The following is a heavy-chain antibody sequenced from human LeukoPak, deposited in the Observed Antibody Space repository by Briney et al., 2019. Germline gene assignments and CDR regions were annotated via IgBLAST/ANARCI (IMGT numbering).Heavy chain of an antibody. J-gene: IGHJ4*02. CDR2: ISGSGGIP. D-gene: IGHD1-26*01. Sequence: PGGSLRLSCAASGFTFSSYAMSWVRQASGKGLEWVSAISGSGGIPYYADSVKGRFTISRDTSKNTLYLQMNSLRAEDTAVYYCARNYSGSYHIDYWGQGTLVTVSS. CDR1: GFTFSSYA. CDR3: ARNYSGSYHIDY. V-gene: IGHV3-23*01.